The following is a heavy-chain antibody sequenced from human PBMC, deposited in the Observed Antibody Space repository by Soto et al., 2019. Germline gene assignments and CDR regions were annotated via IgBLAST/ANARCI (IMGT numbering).Heavy chain of an antibody. J-gene: IGHJ6*02. CDR2: ISGYNGDT. V-gene: IGHV1-18*01. CDR1: GYTFTRYG. D-gene: IGHD2-8*01. CDR3: AKNGQPPYYYYGLDV. Sequence: GASVKVSCKASGYTFTRYGISWVRLAPGQGLEWMGWISGYNGDTNYAQKFQGRVSMTIDTSTTTAYMELRSLTSDDTAVYYCAKNGQPPYYYYGLDVWGQGTKVTAP.